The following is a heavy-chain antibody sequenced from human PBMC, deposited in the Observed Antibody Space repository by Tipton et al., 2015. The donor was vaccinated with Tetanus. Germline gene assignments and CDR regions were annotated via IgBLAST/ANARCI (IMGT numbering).Heavy chain of an antibody. CDR3: ARGSDIVVVPGVTRADWFDP. D-gene: IGHD2-2*01. CDR2: IYYSGTT. V-gene: IGHV4-4*02. CDR1: GGPVSSSNW. J-gene: IGHJ5*02. Sequence: TLSLTCDVSGGPVSSSNWWSWVRQAPGKGLEWIGEIYYSGTTNYNPSLKSRVTISTDKSKNQVSLRLNSVTAADTAMYYCARGSDIVVVPGVTRADWFDPWGQGTLVTVSS.